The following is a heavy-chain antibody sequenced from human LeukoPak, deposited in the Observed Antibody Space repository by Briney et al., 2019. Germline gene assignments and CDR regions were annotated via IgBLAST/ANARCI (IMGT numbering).Heavy chain of an antibody. D-gene: IGHD5-18*01. CDR1: GFTCSTYA. CDR2: SSGGGGST. V-gene: IGHV3-23*01. J-gene: IGHJ4*02. Sequence: GSLRLSCAASGFTCSTYAMSWVRPAPGKGLEWVSTSSGGGGSTYYADSVKGRFTISRDNSKNTLYLQMNSLRAEDTAVYYCAKVRIQLVPEPEFDYWGQGTLVTVSS. CDR3: AKVRIQLVPEPEFDY.